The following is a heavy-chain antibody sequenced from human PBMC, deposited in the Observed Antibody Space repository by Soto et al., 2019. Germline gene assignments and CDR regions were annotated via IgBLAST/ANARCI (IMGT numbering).Heavy chain of an antibody. Sequence: VQLVQSGAEVREPGASVKVSCKTSVYTFSRYGITWVRQAPGQGLEWMGWINGNTGHTIYAMNLEDRLTIKTDTSTSTAYIELRSLKSDDTAVYYCARERKWEPLPYWGQGTLVTVSS. CDR1: VYTFSRYG. D-gene: IGHD1-26*01. CDR2: INGNTGHT. V-gene: IGHV1-18*01. CDR3: ARERKWEPLPY. J-gene: IGHJ4*02.